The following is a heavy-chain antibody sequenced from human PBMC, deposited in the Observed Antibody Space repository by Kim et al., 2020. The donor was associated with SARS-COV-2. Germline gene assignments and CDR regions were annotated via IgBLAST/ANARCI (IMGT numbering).Heavy chain of an antibody. CDR2: ISAYNGNT. Sequence: ASVKVSCKASGYTFTSYGISWVRQAPGQGLEWMGWISAYNGNTNYAQKLQGRVTMTTDTSTSTAYMELRSLRSDDTAVYYCARDVVGAREYYYGMDVWGQGTTVTVSS. CDR1: GYTFTSYG. V-gene: IGHV1-18*01. J-gene: IGHJ6*02. CDR3: ARDVVGAREYYYGMDV. D-gene: IGHD1-26*01.